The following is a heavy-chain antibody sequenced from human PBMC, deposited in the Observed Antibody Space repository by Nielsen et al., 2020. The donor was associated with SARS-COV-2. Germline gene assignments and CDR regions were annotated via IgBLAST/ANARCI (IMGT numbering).Heavy chain of an antibody. D-gene: IGHD3-3*01. CDR2: ISYDGSNK. V-gene: IGHV3-30*18. Sequence: VRQAPGKGLEWVAVISYDGSNKYYADSVKGRFTISRDNSKNTLYLQMNSLRAEDTAVYYCAKDGNYYDFWRGYAAMGNYYYYYYMDVWGKGTTVTVSS. CDR3: AKDGNYYDFWRGYAAMGNYYYYYYMDV. J-gene: IGHJ6*03.